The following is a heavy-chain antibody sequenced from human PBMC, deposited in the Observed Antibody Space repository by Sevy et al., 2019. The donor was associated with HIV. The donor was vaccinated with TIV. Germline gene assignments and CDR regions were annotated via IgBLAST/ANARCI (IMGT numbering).Heavy chain of an antibody. D-gene: IGHD3-3*01. Sequence: GGSLRLSCAASGFTFSSYGMHWVRQAPGKGLEWVAVIWYDGSNKYYADSVKGRFTISRDNSKNTLYLQMNSLRAEDTAVYYCARIVDYDFWSGYYYGMDVWGQRTTVTVSS. CDR1: GFTFSSYG. J-gene: IGHJ6*02. V-gene: IGHV3-33*01. CDR2: IWYDGSNK. CDR3: ARIVDYDFWSGYYYGMDV.